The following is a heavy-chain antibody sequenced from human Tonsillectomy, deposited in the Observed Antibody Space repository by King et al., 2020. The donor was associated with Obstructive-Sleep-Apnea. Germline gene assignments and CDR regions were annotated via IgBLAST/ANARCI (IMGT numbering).Heavy chain of an antibody. Sequence: DVQLVESGGGLVQPGGSLRLSCAASGLTFSSYGMSWVRQAPGKGLEWVSSISGSGGTTYYVDSVKGRFTISRDNSKNTLYLQMNSLRAEDTAVYYWAKEGSWNEDFDYWGQGTLVTVSS. V-gene: IGHV3-23*04. CDR2: ISGSGGTT. J-gene: IGHJ4*02. D-gene: IGHD1-1*01. CDR3: AKEGSWNEDFDY. CDR1: GLTFSSYG.